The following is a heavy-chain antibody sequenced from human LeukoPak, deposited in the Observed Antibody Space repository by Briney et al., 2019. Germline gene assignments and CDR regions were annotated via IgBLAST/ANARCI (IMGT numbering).Heavy chain of an antibody. CDR3: ARETPEMANNSPGSFDY. J-gene: IGHJ4*02. V-gene: IGHV4-31*03. CDR2: IYYSGST. CDR1: GGSIISGGYY. Sequence: SQTLSLTCTVSGGSIISGGYYWSWIRQHPGKGLEWIGYIYYSGSTHYNPSLKSRVTISADTSKNQFSLKLSSVTAADTAVYYCARETPEMANNSPGSFDYWGQGTLVTVSS. D-gene: IGHD5-24*01.